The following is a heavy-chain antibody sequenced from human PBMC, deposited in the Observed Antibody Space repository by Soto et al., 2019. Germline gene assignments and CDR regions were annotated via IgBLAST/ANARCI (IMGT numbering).Heavy chain of an antibody. D-gene: IGHD6-19*01. V-gene: IGHV4-39*01. Sequence: SETLSLTCTVSGGSISSSSYYWGWIRQPPGKGLEWIGSIYYSGSTYYNPSLKSRVTVSVDTSKNQFSLKLSSVTAADTAVYYCARGSGIWQWTLYNWFDPWGQGTLVTVSS. CDR3: ARGSGIWQWTLYNWFDP. CDR2: IYYSGST. CDR1: GGSISSSSYY. J-gene: IGHJ5*02.